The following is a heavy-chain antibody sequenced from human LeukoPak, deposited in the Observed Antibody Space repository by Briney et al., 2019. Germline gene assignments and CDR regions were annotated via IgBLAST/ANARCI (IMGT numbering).Heavy chain of an antibody. Sequence: PSETLSLTCTVSGGSISSSSYYWGWIRQPPGKGLEWIGSIYYSGSTYYNPSLKSRVTISVDTSKNQFSLKLSSVTAADTAVYYCARDSYSSSSWVPWFAFDIWGQGTMVTVSS. CDR2: IYYSGST. CDR3: ARDSYSSSSWVPWFAFDI. J-gene: IGHJ3*02. CDR1: GGSISSSSYY. D-gene: IGHD6-13*01. V-gene: IGHV4-39*07.